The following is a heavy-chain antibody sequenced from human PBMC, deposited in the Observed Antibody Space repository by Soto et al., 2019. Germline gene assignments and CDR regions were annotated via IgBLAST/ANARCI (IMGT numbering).Heavy chain of an antibody. D-gene: IGHD2-2*01. CDR1: GFTFSNAW. CDR3: TTEPRVVPAAPLDYGMDV. J-gene: IGHJ6*02. CDR2: IKSKTDGGTT. V-gene: IGHV3-15*01. Sequence: EVQLVESGGGLVKPGGSLRLSCAASGFTFSNAWMSWVRQAPGKGLEWVGRIKSKTDGGTTDYAAPVKGRFTISRDDSKHTLYLQMNSLKTEDTAVYYCTTEPRVVPAAPLDYGMDVWGQGTTVTVSS.